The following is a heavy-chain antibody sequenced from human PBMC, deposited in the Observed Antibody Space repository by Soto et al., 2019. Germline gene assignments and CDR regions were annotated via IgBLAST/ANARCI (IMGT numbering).Heavy chain of an antibody. Sequence: GASVKVSCKASGYTFTSYDINWVRQATGQGLEWMGWMNPNSGNTGYAQKFQGRVTMTRNTSISTAYMELSSLRSEDTAAYYCAKTYSSSSGGYYFDYWGQGTLVTVSS. CDR3: AKTYSSSSGGYYFDY. CDR2: MNPNSGNT. V-gene: IGHV1-8*01. J-gene: IGHJ4*02. CDR1: GYTFTSYD. D-gene: IGHD6-6*01.